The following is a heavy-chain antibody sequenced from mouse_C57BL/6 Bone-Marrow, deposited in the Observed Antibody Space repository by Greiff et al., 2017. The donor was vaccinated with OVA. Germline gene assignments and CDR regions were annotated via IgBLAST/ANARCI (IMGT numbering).Heavy chain of an antibody. CDR1: GYTFTSYW. V-gene: IGHV1-64*01. Sequence: QVHVKQPGAELVKPGASVKLSCKASGYTFTSYWMHWVKQRPGQGLEWIGMIHPNSGSTNYNEKFKSKATLTVDKSSSTAYMQLSSLTSEDSAVYYCARYPYYGSSLPAWFAYWGQGTLVTVSA. CDR2: IHPNSGST. J-gene: IGHJ3*01. D-gene: IGHD1-1*01. CDR3: ARYPYYGSSLPAWFAY.